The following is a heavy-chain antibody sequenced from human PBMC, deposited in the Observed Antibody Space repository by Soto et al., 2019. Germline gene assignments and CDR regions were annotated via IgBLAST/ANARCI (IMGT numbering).Heavy chain of an antibody. CDR1: GFTFSSYA. D-gene: IGHD2-21*01. J-gene: IGHJ4*02. CDR3: AKHGVVVKQHGGGLIDY. CDR2: ISGSGGST. Sequence: GGSLRLSCAASGFTFSSYAMSWVRQAPGKGLEWVSAISGSGGSTYYADSVKGRFTISRDNSKNTLYLQMNSLRAEDTAVYYCAKHGVVVKQHGGGLIDYWGQGTLVTVSS. V-gene: IGHV3-23*01.